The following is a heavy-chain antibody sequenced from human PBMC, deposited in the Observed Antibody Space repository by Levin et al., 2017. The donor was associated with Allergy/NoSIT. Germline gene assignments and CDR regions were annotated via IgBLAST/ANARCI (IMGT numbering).Heavy chain of an antibody. V-gene: IGHV3-11*05. D-gene: IGHD5-18*01. CDR3: ARDRLVDTAMGSFDY. Sequence: KPGGSLRLSCAASGFTFSDYYMSWIRQAPGKGLEWVSYISSSSSYTNYADSVKGRFTISRDNAKNSLYLQMNSLRAEDTAVYYCARDRLVDTAMGSFDYWGQGTLVTVSS. CDR1: GFTFSDYY. J-gene: IGHJ4*02. CDR2: ISSSSSYT.